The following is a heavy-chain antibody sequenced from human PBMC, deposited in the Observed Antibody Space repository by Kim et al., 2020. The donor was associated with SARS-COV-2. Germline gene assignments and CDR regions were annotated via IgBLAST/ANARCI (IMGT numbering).Heavy chain of an antibody. D-gene: IGHD6-13*01. CDR2: IRNKGHGGTT. Sequence: GGSLRLSCATSGFTFGDYAMNWVRQAPGKGLEWVGFIRNKGHGGTTEYAASVKGRFTISRDDSKSIAYLQMNSLKTEDTAVYYCTRGTAASATCFDYWGQGTLVTVSS. J-gene: IGHJ4*02. V-gene: IGHV3-49*04. CDR1: GFTFGDYA. CDR3: TRGTAASATCFDY.